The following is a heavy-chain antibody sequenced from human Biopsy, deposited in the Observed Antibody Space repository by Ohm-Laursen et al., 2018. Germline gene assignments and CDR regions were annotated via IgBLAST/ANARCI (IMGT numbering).Heavy chain of an antibody. CDR2: FTPENGKT. V-gene: IGHV1-24*01. Sequence: SSVKVSCKVSGYTLNELSMHWVRQVPGKGLEWMGGFTPENGKTVYAQNFQARVSLTEDTSTDTAYMELRSLRSEDTAVYYCAADINVWNVNYWGQGTQVTVSS. CDR3: AADINVWNVNY. D-gene: IGHD1-1*01. J-gene: IGHJ4*02. CDR1: GYTLNELS.